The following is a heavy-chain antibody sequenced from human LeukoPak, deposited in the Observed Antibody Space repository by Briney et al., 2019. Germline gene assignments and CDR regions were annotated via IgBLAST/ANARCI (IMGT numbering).Heavy chain of an antibody. J-gene: IGHJ4*02. CDR3: ARSDSSSYFY. CDR1: GFTVSSNY. D-gene: IGHD6-13*01. Sequence: GGSLRLSCAASGFTVSSNYMSWVRQAPGKGLEWVTVIYSGGSTYYADSVKGRFTISRDNSKNTLYLQMNSLRAEDTAVYYCARSDSSSYFYWGQGTLVTVSS. V-gene: IGHV3-53*01. CDR2: IYSGGST.